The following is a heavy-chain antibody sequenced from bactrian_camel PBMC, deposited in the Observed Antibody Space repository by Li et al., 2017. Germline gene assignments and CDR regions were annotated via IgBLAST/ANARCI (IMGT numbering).Heavy chain of an antibody. CDR2: IDSGGTTT. V-gene: IGHV3S1*01. Sequence: HVQLVESGGGLVQPGGSLRLSCAASGFTFSAYWMYWVRQAPGKGREWVSSIDSGGTTTRYPDSMKGRFTISRDNAKNTVYLQMNSLKSEDTALYYCATVGLPGGSLIFWGQGTQVTVS. CDR3: ATVGLPGGSLIF. CDR1: GFTFSAYW. D-gene: IGHD2*01. J-gene: IGHJ4*01.